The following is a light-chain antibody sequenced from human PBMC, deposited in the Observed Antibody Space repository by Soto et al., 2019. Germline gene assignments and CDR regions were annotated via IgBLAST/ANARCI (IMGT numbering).Light chain of an antibody. V-gene: IGLV1-47*01. CDR2: RNN. J-gene: IGLJ3*02. CDR1: SSNIGSEY. CDR3: AARDDSLSGHWV. Sequence: QSVLTQPPSASGTPGQRVTISCSGSSSNIGSEYVVWYQHLPGTAPKLLIYRNNQRPSGVPDRFAGSKSGTSASLAISGLRSEDEADYYCAARDDSLSGHWVFGGGTKLTVL.